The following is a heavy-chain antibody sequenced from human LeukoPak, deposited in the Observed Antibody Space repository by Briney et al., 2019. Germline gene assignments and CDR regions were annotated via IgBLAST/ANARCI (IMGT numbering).Heavy chain of an antibody. Sequence: PGRSLRLSCAASGFTFSSYAMHWVRQAPGKGLEWVAVISYDGSNKYYADSVKGRFTISRDNSKNTLYLQMNSLRAEDTAVYYCARDTAMGGFDPWGQGTLVTVSS. CDR2: ISYDGSNK. CDR3: ARDTAMGGFDP. CDR1: GFTFSSYA. D-gene: IGHD5-18*01. V-gene: IGHV3-30-3*01. J-gene: IGHJ5*02.